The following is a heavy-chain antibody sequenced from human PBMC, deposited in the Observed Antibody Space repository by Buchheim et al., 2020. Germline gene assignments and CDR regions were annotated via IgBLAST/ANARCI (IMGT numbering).Heavy chain of an antibody. CDR2: IYYSGST. Sequence: QVQLQESGPGLVKPSETLSLTCTVSGGSISSYYWSWIRQPPGKGLEWIGYIYYSGSTNYNPSLTIRVNISVDTSKHQFSLKLSSVTAADTAVYYCASSTYYDFWSGYLGYYYYGMDVWGQGTT. J-gene: IGHJ6*02. D-gene: IGHD3-3*01. CDR3: ASSTYYDFWSGYLGYYYYGMDV. V-gene: IGHV4-59*08. CDR1: GGSISSYY.